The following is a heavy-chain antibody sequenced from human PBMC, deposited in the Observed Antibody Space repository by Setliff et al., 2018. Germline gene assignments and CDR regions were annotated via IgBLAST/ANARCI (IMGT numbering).Heavy chain of an antibody. D-gene: IGHD3-22*01. V-gene: IGHV3-21*01. CDR2: ISSSSSYI. CDR1: GFTFSSYS. J-gene: IGHJ6*01. Sequence: GGSLRLSCAASGFTFSSYSMNWVRQAPGKGLEWVSSISSSSSYIYYADSVKGRFTISRDNARNSLYLQMNSLRAEDTAVYYCARDASDYYDSSGYSYYYYYGMDVWGQGTTVTVSS. CDR3: ARDASDYYDSSGYSYYYYYGMDV.